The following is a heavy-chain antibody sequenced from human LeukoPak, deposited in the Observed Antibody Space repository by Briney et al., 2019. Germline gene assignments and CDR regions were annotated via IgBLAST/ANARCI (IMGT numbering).Heavy chain of an antibody. V-gene: IGHV1-8*01. CDR1: GYTFTGYD. Sequence: ASVKVSCKASGYTFTGYDINWVRQATGQGLGWMGWMNPNSGNTGYAQKFQGRVTMTRNTSISTAYMELSSLRSEDTAVYYCARLELGGDWGLDYWGQATLVTVSS. J-gene: IGHJ4*02. CDR3: ARLELGGDWGLDY. CDR2: MNPNSGNT. D-gene: IGHD2-21*02.